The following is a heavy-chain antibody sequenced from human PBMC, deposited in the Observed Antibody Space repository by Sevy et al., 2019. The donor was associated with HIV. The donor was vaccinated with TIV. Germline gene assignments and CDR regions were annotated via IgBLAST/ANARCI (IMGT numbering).Heavy chain of an antibody. CDR2: LSFGCGKI. D-gene: IGHD2-8*01. Sequence: GGSLRLSCAASGFAFYDYSMSWIRQAPGKGLEWVATLSFGCGKINYADSVKGRFTISRDNSKNSFYLQMDNLRVGDTALYYCAREGCTRPHDYWGQGTRVTVSS. CDR1: GFAFYDYS. V-gene: IGHV3-23*01. J-gene: IGHJ4*02. CDR3: AREGCTRPHDY.